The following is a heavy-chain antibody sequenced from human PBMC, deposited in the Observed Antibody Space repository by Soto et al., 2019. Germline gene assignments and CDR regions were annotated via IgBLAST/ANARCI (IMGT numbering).Heavy chain of an antibody. CDR3: ARENIVLVPAAYLHYYYGMDV. J-gene: IGHJ6*02. CDR2: INAGNGNT. CDR1: GYTFTSYA. Sequence: VKVSCKASGYTFTSYAMHWVRQAPGQRLEWMGWINAGNGNTKYSQKFQGRVTITRDTSASTAYMELSSLRSEDTAVYYCARENIVLVPAAYLHYYYGMDVWGQGTTVTVSS. V-gene: IGHV1-3*01. D-gene: IGHD2-2*01.